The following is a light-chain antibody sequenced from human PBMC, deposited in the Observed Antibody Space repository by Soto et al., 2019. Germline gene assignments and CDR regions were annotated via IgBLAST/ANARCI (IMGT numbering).Light chain of an antibody. Sequence: QSALTQPASVSGSPGQSITISCTGTSSDVGSYNLVSWYQQHPGKAPKLMIYEDNKRPSGVSNRFSGSKSGNTASLTISGLQAEDEADYYCCSYARTIPWVLGGGTKLTVL. CDR3: CSYARTIPWV. CDR2: EDN. J-gene: IGLJ3*02. CDR1: SSDVGSYNL. V-gene: IGLV2-23*01.